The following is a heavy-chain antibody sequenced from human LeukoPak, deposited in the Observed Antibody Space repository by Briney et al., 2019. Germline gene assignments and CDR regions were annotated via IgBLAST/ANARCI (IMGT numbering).Heavy chain of an antibody. CDR1: GFTFSSYA. D-gene: IGHD3-3*01. Sequence: PGGSLRLSCAASGFTFSSYAMSWVRQAPGKGLEWVSAISGSGGSPYYADSVKGRFTISRDNAKNSLYLQMNSLRAEDTAVYYCARVTYYDFSIDYWGQGTLVTVSS. V-gene: IGHV3-23*01. CDR3: ARVTYYDFSIDY. CDR2: ISGSGGSP. J-gene: IGHJ4*02.